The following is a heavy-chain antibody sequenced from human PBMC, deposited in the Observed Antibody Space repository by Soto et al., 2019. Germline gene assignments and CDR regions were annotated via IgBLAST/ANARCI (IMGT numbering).Heavy chain of an antibody. CDR3: TRGPRPISTGTGAY. CDR1: GFIFKRYW. V-gene: IGHV3-74*01. CDR2: IYNDGTYS. J-gene: IGHJ4*02. Sequence: GSLTLSCAASGFIFKRYWMHWVRQSPGKGLVWISRIYNDGTYSDYADSVRGRFTISRDNVNDTLYLQMNNLRAEDSGLYYCTRGPRPISTGTGAYWGQGTQVPVSS. D-gene: IGHD3-10*01.